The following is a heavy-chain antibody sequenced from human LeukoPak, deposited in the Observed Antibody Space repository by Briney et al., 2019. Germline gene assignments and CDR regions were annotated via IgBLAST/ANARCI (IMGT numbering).Heavy chain of an antibody. D-gene: IGHD6-19*01. CDR3: ASLAVAGLSEGY. CDR2: IYYSGST. CDR1: GGSISSSGYY. V-gene: IGHV4-39*01. Sequence: PSETLSLTCTASGGSISSSGYYWGWIRQPPGKGLEWIASIYYSGSTYYNPSLKSRVTISVDTSRNQFSLKLSSVTAADTAVYYCASLAVAGLSEGYWGQGTLVTVSS. J-gene: IGHJ4*02.